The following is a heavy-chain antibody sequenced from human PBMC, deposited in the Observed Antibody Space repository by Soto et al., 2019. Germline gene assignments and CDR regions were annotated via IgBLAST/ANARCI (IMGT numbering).Heavy chain of an antibody. V-gene: IGHV3-49*03. CDR1: GFTFGDYA. CDR2: IRSKAYGGTT. Sequence: PGGSLRLSCTASGFTFGDYAMSWFRQAPGKGLEWVGFIRSKAYGGTTEYAASVKGRFTISRDDSKSIAYLQMNSLKTEDTAVYYCTRDRTLVITMFGVVIHPPSENYYYYGMDVWGQGTTVTVSS. J-gene: IGHJ6*02. CDR3: TRDRTLVITMFGVVIHPPSENYYYYGMDV. D-gene: IGHD3-3*01.